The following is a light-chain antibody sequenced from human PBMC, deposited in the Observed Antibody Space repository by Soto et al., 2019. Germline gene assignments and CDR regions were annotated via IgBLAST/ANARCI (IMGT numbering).Light chain of an antibody. CDR1: QAIRGD. Sequence: IQMTQSPSSLSASVGDTVTITCRASQAIRGDLGWYQQKPGKAPKLLIYGASTLEAGVPSRFGGSGSGTDFSLTISGLQSEDFATYYCLQDNDYPWTFGQGTKVEI. CDR2: GAS. CDR3: LQDNDYPWT. J-gene: IGKJ1*01. V-gene: IGKV1-6*01.